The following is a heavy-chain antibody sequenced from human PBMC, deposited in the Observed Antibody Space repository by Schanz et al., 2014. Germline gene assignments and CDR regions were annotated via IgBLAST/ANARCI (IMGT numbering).Heavy chain of an antibody. CDR3: AREVGLYDRGWFDP. J-gene: IGHJ5*02. Sequence: QVQLVQSGAEVKKPGASVKVSCKASGYTFTSHGISWVRQAPGQGLEWMGWINPNSGDTNYAQKLQGRVTITADKSSDTAYMELSSLRSEDTAVYYCAREVGLYDRGWFDPWGQGTLVTVSS. CDR1: GYTFTSHG. V-gene: IGHV1-18*01. D-gene: IGHD3-22*01. CDR2: INPNSGDT.